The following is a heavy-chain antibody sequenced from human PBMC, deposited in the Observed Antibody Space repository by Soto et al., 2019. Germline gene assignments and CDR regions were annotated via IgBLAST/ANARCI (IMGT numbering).Heavy chain of an antibody. D-gene: IGHD3-3*01. CDR2: ISGSGGST. CDR1: GFTFSSYA. V-gene: IGHV3-23*01. Sequence: GGSLRLSCAASGFTFSSYAMSWVRQAPGKGLEWVSAISGSGGSTYYADSVKGRFTISRDNSKNTLYLQINSLRAEDTAVYYCAKRPLARFHYDMDVWGQGTTVTVSS. CDR3: AKRPLARFHYDMDV. J-gene: IGHJ6*02.